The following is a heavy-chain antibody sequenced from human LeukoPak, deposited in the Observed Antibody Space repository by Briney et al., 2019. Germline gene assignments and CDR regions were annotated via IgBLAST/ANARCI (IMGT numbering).Heavy chain of an antibody. Sequence: GRSLRLSCAASGFTLSSYAMHWVRQAPGKGLEWVAVISYDGSNKYYADSVKGRFTISRDNSKNTLYLQMNSLRAEDTAVYYCARDREISSFDAFDIWGQGTMVTVSS. J-gene: IGHJ3*02. CDR1: GFTLSSYA. V-gene: IGHV3-30*04. CDR3: ARDREISSFDAFDI. CDR2: ISYDGSNK.